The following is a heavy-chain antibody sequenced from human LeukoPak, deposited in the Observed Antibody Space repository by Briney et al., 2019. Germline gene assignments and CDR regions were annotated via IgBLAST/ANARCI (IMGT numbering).Heavy chain of an antibody. V-gene: IGHV3-7*01. Sequence: PGGSLRLSCAASGFPFGSHAMKWVRQAPGKGLEWVANIKQDGSEKYYVDSVKGRFTISRDNAKNSLYLQMNSLRAEDTAVYYCALTRITMIVVVPQTFDYWGRGTLVTVSS. CDR3: ALTRITMIVVVPQTFDY. J-gene: IGHJ4*02. CDR2: IKQDGSEK. D-gene: IGHD3-22*01. CDR1: GFPFGSHA.